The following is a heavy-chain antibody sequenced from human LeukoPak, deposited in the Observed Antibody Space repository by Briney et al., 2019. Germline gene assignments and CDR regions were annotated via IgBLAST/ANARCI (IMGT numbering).Heavy chain of an antibody. CDR2: ITRSSNYI. CDR3: ARVRKYSGYYSWYFDL. CDR1: GFTFSSYS. D-gene: IGHD5-12*01. V-gene: IGHV3-21*01. J-gene: IGHJ2*01. Sequence: GGSLRLSCVASGFTFSSYSMNWVRQAPGKGLEWVSSITRSSNYIYYADSVKGRFTISRDNAKNSLYLQMNSLRAEDTAVYYCARVRKYSGYYSWYFDLWGRGTLVTVSS.